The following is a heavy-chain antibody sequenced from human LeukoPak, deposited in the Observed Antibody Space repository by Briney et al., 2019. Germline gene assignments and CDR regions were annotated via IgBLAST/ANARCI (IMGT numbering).Heavy chain of an antibody. J-gene: IGHJ4*02. CDR3: ARDFREPFDY. V-gene: IGHV4-61*02. Sequence: SETLSLTCTVSGGSISSGSYYWSWIRQPAGKGLEWIGRIYTSGSTNYNPSLKSRVTISVDTSKNQFSLKLSSVTAADTAVYYCARDFREPFDYWGQGTLVTVSS. CDR2: IYTSGST. CDR1: GGSISSGSYY. D-gene: IGHD1-14*01.